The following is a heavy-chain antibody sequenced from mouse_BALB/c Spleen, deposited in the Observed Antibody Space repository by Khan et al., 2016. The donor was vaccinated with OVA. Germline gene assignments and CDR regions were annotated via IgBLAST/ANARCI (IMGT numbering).Heavy chain of an antibody. D-gene: IGHD2-10*01. V-gene: IGHV9-3-1*01. Sequence: QIQLVQSGPELKRPGETVKISCKASGHTFTKFGMNWVKQAPGKGLKWMGWINTYTGEPTYADDFNGRFAFSLETSANTAYLQINDLKNEDTATYFCARPPYFSYVMDYWGQGTSVTVSS. CDR2: INTYTGEP. J-gene: IGHJ4*01. CDR1: GHTFTKFG. CDR3: ARPPYFSYVMDY.